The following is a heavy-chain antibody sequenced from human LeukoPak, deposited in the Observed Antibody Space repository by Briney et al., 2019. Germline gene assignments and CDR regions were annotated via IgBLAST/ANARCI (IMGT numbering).Heavy chain of an antibody. CDR3: ARYCSGGSCLTRYYFDY. J-gene: IGHJ4*02. Sequence: PSETLSLTCTVSGGSISSSSYYWGWIRQPPGKGPEWIGSIYYSGSTYYNPSLKSRVTISVDTSKNQFSLKLSSVTAADTAVYYCARYCSGGSCLTRYYFDYWGQGTLVTVSS. CDR1: GGSISSSSYY. D-gene: IGHD2-15*01. CDR2: IYYSGST. V-gene: IGHV4-39*01.